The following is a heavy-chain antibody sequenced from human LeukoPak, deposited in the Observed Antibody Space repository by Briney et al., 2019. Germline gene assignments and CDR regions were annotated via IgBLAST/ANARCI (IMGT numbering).Heavy chain of an antibody. D-gene: IGHD3-10*01. CDR3: AREAPKGYYGSGSQGFDP. V-gene: IGHV4-59*12. J-gene: IGHJ5*02. CDR1: GGSISSYY. Sequence: SETLSLTCTVSGGSISSYYWSWIRQPPGKGLEWIGYIYYSGSTNYNPSLKSRVTISVDTSKNQFSLKLSSVTAADTAVYYCAREAPKGYYGSGSQGFDPWGQGTLVTVSS. CDR2: IYYSGST.